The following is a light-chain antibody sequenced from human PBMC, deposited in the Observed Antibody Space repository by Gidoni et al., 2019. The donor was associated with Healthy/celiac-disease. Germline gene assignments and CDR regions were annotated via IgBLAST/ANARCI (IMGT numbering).Light chain of an antibody. J-gene: IGKJ4*01. V-gene: IGKV1-5*03. CDR1: QSISSC. CDR2: TAS. CDR3: QQYNSYPLT. Sequence: DTQMTQSPSTLSASVGARVTITCRASQSISSCLAWYQQKPGKAPKLLIYTASSLERGVPSSFSGSGSGTDFTLTISSLQPDDFATYYCQQYNSYPLTFGGGTKVEIK.